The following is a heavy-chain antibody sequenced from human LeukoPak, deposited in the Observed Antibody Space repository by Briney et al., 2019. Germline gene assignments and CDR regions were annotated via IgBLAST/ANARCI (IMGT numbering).Heavy chain of an antibody. J-gene: IGHJ4*02. Sequence: ASVKVSCKASGYTFTSYDINWVRQATGQGLEWMGWMNPNSGNTGYAQKFQGRVTITRNTSISTAYMELSSLRSEDTAVYYCARGLGYSYGVSFDYWGQGTLVTVSS. CDR2: MNPNSGNT. CDR1: GYTFTSYD. D-gene: IGHD5-18*01. CDR3: ARGLGYSYGVSFDY. V-gene: IGHV1-8*01.